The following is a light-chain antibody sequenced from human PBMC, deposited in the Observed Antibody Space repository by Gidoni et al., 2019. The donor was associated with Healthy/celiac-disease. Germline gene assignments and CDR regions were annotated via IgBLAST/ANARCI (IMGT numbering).Light chain of an antibody. CDR1: SLRRYY. CDR3: NSRDSSGNHLWV. J-gene: IGLJ3*02. Sequence: SSELTQDPAVSVALGQTVRITCQGDSLRRYYASWYQQKPGQAPVRVIYGKNNRPSGIPDRFSGSSSGNTASWTITGAQAEDEADYYCNSRDSSGNHLWVFGGGTKLTVL. CDR2: GKN. V-gene: IGLV3-19*01.